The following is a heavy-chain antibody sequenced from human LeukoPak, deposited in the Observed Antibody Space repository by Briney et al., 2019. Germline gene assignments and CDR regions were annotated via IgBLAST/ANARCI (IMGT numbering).Heavy chain of an antibody. J-gene: IGHJ4*02. D-gene: IGHD2-15*01. CDR2: IYYSGST. V-gene: IGHV4-59*01. Sequence: SETLSLTCTVSGGSISSDYWRWIRQPPGKGLEWIGYIYYSGSTNYNPSLKSRVTISVDTSKNQFSLKLSSVTAADTAVYYCARDLGGLYYFDYWGQGTLVTVSS. CDR1: GGSISSDY. CDR3: ARDLGGLYYFDY.